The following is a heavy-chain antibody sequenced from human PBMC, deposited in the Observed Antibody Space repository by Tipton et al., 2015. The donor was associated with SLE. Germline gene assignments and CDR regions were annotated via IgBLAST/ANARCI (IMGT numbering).Heavy chain of an antibody. V-gene: IGHV4-4*02. Sequence: TLSLTCAVSGGSISSSNWWSWVRQPPGKGLEWIGEINHSGSTNYNPSLKSRVTISVDTSKNQFSLKLSSVTAADTAVYYCARGQKAARRNGWFDPWGPGTLVTVSS. D-gene: IGHD6-6*01. CDR3: ARGQKAARRNGWFDP. CDR1: GGSISSSNW. CDR2: INHSGST. J-gene: IGHJ5*02.